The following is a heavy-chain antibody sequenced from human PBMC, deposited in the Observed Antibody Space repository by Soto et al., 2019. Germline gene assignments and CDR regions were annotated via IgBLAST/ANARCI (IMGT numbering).Heavy chain of an antibody. J-gene: IGHJ6*02. CDR2: IIPITATA. CDR1: GGTFGSYA. V-gene: IGHV1-69*01. D-gene: IGHD2-2*01. CDR3: ARSQGSSTSLEIYYYYYYGMDG. Sequence: QLQLVQSGAEVKKPGSSVKVSCKASGGTFGSYAISWVRQAPGQGLEWMGGIIPITATANYAQKFQGRVTISADEYTSTASMQLSSLRSEDTAVYYCARSQGSSTSLEIYYYYYYGMDGWGQGTTVTVSS.